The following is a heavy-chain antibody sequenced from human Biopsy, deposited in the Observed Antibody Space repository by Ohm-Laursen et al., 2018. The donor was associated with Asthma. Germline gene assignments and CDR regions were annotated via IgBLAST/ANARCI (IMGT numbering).Heavy chain of an antibody. Sequence: SLRLSCSASGFTFTDYWMHWVRQAPGKGLEWVSVIYSGGTSHTADSVRGRFTISRDNAKNSLYLQMNSLRAEDTAVYYCARGGSSNWSHYYFDYWGQGTLVTVSS. V-gene: IGHV3-69-1*01. D-gene: IGHD2-2*01. CDR1: GFTFTDYW. CDR3: ARGGSSNWSHYYFDY. J-gene: IGHJ4*02. CDR2: IYSGGTS.